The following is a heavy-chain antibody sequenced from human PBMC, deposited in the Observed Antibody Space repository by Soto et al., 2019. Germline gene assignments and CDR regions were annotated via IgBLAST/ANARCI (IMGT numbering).Heavy chain of an antibody. Sequence: QVQLQESGPGLVQPSETLSLTCTVSGGSLTYYYWSWVRQPPGKGLEWIGYIYYSGSANNNPSLKSRVTISLDTSKNQFSLKLSSVTAADTAVYYCARRPPYFYGMDVWGQGTTVTVSS. CDR3: ARRPPYFYGMDV. J-gene: IGHJ6*02. CDR1: GGSLTYYY. V-gene: IGHV4-59*08. CDR2: IYYSGSA.